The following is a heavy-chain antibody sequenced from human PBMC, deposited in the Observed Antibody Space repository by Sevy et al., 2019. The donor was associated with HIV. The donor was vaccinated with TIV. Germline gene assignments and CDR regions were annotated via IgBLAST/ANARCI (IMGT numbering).Heavy chain of an antibody. CDR2: ISYDGRNNK. CDR3: ARDRVEILSSAFDY. Sequence: GGSLRLSCAASGFSFSDYRMHWVRQAPGKGLEWVAVISYDGRNNKYNADSVKGRFTISRDNSKNTLYLQMNSLRAEDTAIYYCARDRVEILSSAFDYWGQGTLVTASS. CDR1: GFSFSDYR. D-gene: IGHD2-21*01. J-gene: IGHJ4*02. V-gene: IGHV3-30*03.